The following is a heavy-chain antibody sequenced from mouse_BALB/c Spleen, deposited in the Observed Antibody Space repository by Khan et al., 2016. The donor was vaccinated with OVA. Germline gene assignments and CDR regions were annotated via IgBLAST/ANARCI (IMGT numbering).Heavy chain of an antibody. J-gene: IGHJ2*01. CDR1: GFTFTDYY. V-gene: IGHV1-84*02. CDR2: IYPGSGNT. Sequence: QVQLQQSGPELVKPGASVTISCKASGFTFTDYYINWVKQKPGKGLEWIGWIYPGSGNTKYNEKFKGMATLTGDTSYSTAYMQLSSLTSEDTAIYFCAKGGYYGNSLFDDWGQGTTLTVSS. CDR3: AKGGYYGNSLFDD. D-gene: IGHD1-1*01.